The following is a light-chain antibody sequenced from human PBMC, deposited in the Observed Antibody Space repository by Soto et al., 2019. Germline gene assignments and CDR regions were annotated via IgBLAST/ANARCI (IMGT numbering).Light chain of an antibody. J-gene: IGKJ1*01. CDR2: GAS. Sequence: EIVMTQSPATLSVSPGERATLSCSASQSVSSNLAWYQQKPGQAPRLLIYGASTRATGIPARFSGSGSGTEFTLTISSLQSEDFAVYYCQQYSNWPPETFGQGTKVEIK. V-gene: IGKV3-15*01. CDR3: QQYSNWPPET. CDR1: QSVSSN.